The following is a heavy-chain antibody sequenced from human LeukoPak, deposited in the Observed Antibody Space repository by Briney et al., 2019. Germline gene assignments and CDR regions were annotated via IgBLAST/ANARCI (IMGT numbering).Heavy chain of an antibody. J-gene: IGHJ6*02. CDR1: GFTVSSNS. Sequence: GGSLRLSCAASGFTVSSNSMSWVRQAPGKGLEWVSVIYSGGTTYYADSVKGRFTISKDNSKNTLCLQMNSLRAEDTAVYYCARDLYVDIVAPSGMDVWGQGTTVTVSS. CDR2: IYSGGTT. V-gene: IGHV3-66*01. CDR3: ARDLYVDIVAPSGMDV. D-gene: IGHD5-12*01.